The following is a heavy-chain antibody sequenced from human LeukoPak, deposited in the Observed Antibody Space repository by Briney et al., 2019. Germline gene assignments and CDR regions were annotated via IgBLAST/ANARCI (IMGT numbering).Heavy chain of an antibody. CDR1: GFTFSSYW. D-gene: IGHD3-9*01. CDR3: ARAGRELRYFDWLTYDY. J-gene: IGHJ4*02. V-gene: IGHV3-74*01. CDR2: INSDMSTT. Sequence: GGSLRLSCAASGFTFSSYWMHWVRQAPGKGLVWVSRINSDMSTTTYADSVKGRFTISRDNAKNTLYLQMNSLRAEDTAVYYCARAGRELRYFDWLTYDYWGQGTLVTVSS.